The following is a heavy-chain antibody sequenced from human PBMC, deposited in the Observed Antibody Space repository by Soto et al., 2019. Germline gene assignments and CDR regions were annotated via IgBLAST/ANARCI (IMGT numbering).Heavy chain of an antibody. CDR3: ARGGYNYAYYLLPLDY. V-gene: IGHV4-34*01. D-gene: IGHD5-18*01. CDR1: GGSFSGYH. CDR2: INHNGNT. J-gene: IGHJ4*02. Sequence: SETLSLTCAVFGGSFSGYHWSWIRQPPGKGLELIGEINHNGNTNYNPSLKSRVTISVDTSKHQFSLKLTSVTAADTAVYYCARGGYNYAYYLLPLDYWGQGALVTVSS.